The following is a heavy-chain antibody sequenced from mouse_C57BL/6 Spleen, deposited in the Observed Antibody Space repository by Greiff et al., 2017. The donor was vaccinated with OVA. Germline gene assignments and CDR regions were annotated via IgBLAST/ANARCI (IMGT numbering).Heavy chain of an antibody. D-gene: IGHD1-1*01. CDR2: IYPGDGDT. J-gene: IGHJ4*01. Sequence: QVQLQQSGAELVKPGASVKISCKASGYAFSSYWMNWVKQRPGQGLEWIGQIYPGDGDTNYNGKFKGKATLTADKSSSTAYMQLSSLTSEDSAVYFCARPNYYGSSYDAMDYWGQGTSVTVSS. V-gene: IGHV1-80*01. CDR1: GYAFSSYW. CDR3: ARPNYYGSSYDAMDY.